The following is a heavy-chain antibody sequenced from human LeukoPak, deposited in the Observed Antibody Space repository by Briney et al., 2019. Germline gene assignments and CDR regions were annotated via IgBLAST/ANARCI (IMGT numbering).Heavy chain of an antibody. V-gene: IGHV3-74*01. CDR2: INSDGGST. CDR3: ARGRGTIYMFDY. J-gene: IGHJ4*02. D-gene: IGHD2/OR15-2a*01. CDR1: GFTFNRYW. Sequence: GSLRLSCAASGFTFNRYWMHWVRQVPGKGLVWVSRINSDGGSTTYADSVKGRFTISRDNARNKLYLQMNSLRAEDTAVYYCARGRGTIYMFDYWGRGTLVTVSS.